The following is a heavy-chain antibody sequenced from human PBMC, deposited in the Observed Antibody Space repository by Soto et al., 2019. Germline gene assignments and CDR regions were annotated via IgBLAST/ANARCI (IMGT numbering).Heavy chain of an antibody. D-gene: IGHD1-7*01. Sequence: QVQLVQSGAEVKKPGSSVKVSCKASGGTFSSYAISWVRQAPGQGLEWMGGIIPIFGTANYAQKFQGRVTIIAEESTSTAYMELSSLRSDDTAVYYCASRNLNSNYHSYDYGMDVWGQGTTVTVSS. J-gene: IGHJ6*02. CDR2: IIPIFGTA. CDR3: ASRNLNSNYHSYDYGMDV. V-gene: IGHV1-69*12. CDR1: GGTFSSYA.